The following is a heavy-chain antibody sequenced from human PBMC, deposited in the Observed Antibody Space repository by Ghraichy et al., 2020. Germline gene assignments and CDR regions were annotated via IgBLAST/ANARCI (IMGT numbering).Heavy chain of an antibody. V-gene: IGHV3-74*01. J-gene: IGHJ4*02. CDR3: GRGSYDRHLDF. CDR1: GFTFGNYW. CDR2: IKSDGSSP. D-gene: IGHD3-22*01. Sequence: SCAASGFTFGNYWMHWVRQVPGKGLLWVSRIKSDGSSPVYADSVRGRFTISRDNFKNTLYLQMDSLRAEDTAVYYCGRGSYDRHLDFWGQGTLVTVSS.